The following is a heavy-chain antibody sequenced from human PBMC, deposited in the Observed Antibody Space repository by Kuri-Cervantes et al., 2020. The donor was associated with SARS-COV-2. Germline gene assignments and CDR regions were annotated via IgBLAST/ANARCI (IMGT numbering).Heavy chain of an antibody. J-gene: IGHJ6*03. D-gene: IGHD6-6*01. CDR3: ARDEKRLAGRLKYFYYMDV. Sequence: GESLKISCAASGFTFSSYAMHWVRQAPGKGLEWVAVISYDGSNKYYADSVKGRFTISRDNSKNTLYLQMNSLRAEDTAVYYCARDEKRLAGRLKYFYYMDVWGKGTTVTVSS. CDR2: ISYDGSNK. CDR1: GFTFSSYA. V-gene: IGHV3-30*04.